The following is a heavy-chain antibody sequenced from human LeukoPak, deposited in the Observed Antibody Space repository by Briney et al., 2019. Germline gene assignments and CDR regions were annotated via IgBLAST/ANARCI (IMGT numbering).Heavy chain of an antibody. J-gene: IGHJ4*02. CDR3: ARQGYCSSISCRFVDN. V-gene: IGHV4-59*08. CDR1: GSSLSSYY. Sequence: PSETLSLTCTVSGSSLSSYYWSWIRQPPGKGLEWIVYISYSGCTNYNPSLKSRVTISGDTSNKQFTLTLSSVTASDTAVQYCARQGYCSSISCRFVDNSGQGTLVTVSP. CDR2: ISYSGCT. D-gene: IGHD2-2*01.